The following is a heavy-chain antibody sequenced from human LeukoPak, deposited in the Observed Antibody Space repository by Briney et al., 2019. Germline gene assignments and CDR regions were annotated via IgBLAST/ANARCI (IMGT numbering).Heavy chain of an antibody. Sequence: GXXLRLSCAASGFTFDDYGMSWVRQAPGKGLEWVSGINWNGGSTVYADSVKGGFTISRDNAKNSLYLQMISLRAEDTALYYCARVSYSGSYGDAFDIWGQGTMVTVSS. V-gene: IGHV3-20*04. J-gene: IGHJ3*02. CDR1: GFTFDDYG. CDR2: INWNGGST. CDR3: ARVSYSGSYGDAFDI. D-gene: IGHD1-26*01.